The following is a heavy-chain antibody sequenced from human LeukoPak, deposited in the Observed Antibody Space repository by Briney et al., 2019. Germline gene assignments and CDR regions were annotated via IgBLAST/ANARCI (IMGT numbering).Heavy chain of an antibody. CDR3: ARDRGYAYGLYDAFDV. J-gene: IGHJ3*01. V-gene: IGHV3-66*01. Sequence: PGGSQRLSCVASGFTFTNAWMSWVRQPPGKGLEWVSTIYSGDGTYYADSVKGRFAISRDSSENTLNLHMNSLRAEDTAVYYCARDRGYAYGLYDAFDVWGQGTMVTVSS. CDR1: GFTFTNAW. CDR2: IYSGDGT. D-gene: IGHD5-18*01.